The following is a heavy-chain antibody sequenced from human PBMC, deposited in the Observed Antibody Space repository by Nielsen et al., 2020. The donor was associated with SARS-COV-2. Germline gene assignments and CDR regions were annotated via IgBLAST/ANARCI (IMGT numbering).Heavy chain of an antibody. D-gene: IGHD5-12*01. CDR2: IYYSGST. Sequence: SETLSLICTVSGGSISSYYWSWIRQPPGKGLEWIGYIYYSGSTNYNPSLKSRVTISVDTPKNQFSLKLSSVAAADTAVYYCARLAPYYYYMDVWGKGTTVTVSS. V-gene: IGHV4-59*01. J-gene: IGHJ6*03. CDR1: GGSISSYY. CDR3: ARLAPYYYYMDV.